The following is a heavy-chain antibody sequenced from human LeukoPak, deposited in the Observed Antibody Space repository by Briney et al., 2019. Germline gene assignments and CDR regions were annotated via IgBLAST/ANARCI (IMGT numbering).Heavy chain of an antibody. CDR3: ARDRHTFDM. D-gene: IGHD2-21*01. CDR2: TYYRSKWYH. J-gene: IGHJ3*02. V-gene: IGHV6-1*01. CDR1: GDSVSSNSAT. Sequence: SQTLSLTCAISGDSVSSNSATWNWIRQSPWRGLEWLGRTYYRSKWYHEYAVSAKSRIIINPDTSKNQFSLQLNSVTPEDTAVYYCARDRHTFDMWGQGTRVTVSS.